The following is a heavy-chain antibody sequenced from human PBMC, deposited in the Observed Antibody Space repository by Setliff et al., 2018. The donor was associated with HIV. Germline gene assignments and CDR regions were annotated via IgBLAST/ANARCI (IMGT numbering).Heavy chain of an antibody. Sequence: ASETLSLTCTVSGGSVSSYYWSWIRQPAGKGLEWIGRIYGTGSTTYSPSLESRVTMSIDRSNNLFSLELTSVTAADTAVYYCATSPAGEILGSRPFYFDYWGQGTLVTVSS. CDR2: IYGTGST. CDR1: GGSVSSYY. V-gene: IGHV4-4*07. CDR3: ATSPAGEILGSRPFYFDY. J-gene: IGHJ4*02. D-gene: IGHD3-10*01.